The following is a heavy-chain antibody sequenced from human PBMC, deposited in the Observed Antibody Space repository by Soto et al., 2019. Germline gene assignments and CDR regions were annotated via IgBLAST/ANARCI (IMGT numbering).Heavy chain of an antibody. CDR1: GFTFSSYA. CDR2: ISYDGSNK. D-gene: IGHD2-15*01. V-gene: IGHV3-30-3*01. CDR3: ARDTLDSDYYYYGIDV. Sequence: QVQLVESGGGVVQPGRSLRLSCAASGFTFSSYAMHWVRQAPGKGLEWVAVISYDGSNKYYADSVKGRFTISRDNSKNTLYLQMNSLRAEDTAVYYCARDTLDSDYYYYGIDVWGQGTTVTVSS. J-gene: IGHJ6*02.